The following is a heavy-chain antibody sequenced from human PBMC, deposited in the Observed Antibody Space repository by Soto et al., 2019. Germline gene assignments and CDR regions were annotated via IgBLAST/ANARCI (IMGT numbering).Heavy chain of an antibody. CDR2: INPNSGGT. Sequence: QVPLVQSGAEVKKPGASVKVSCKASGYTFTGYYMHWVRQAPGQGLEWMGWINPNSGGTNYAQKFQGWVTMTRDTSISTAYMELSRLRSDDTAVYYCARVRAGYCSSTSCYNYYYGMDVWGQGTTVTVSS. V-gene: IGHV1-2*04. J-gene: IGHJ6*02. CDR1: GYTFTGYY. D-gene: IGHD2-2*02. CDR3: ARVRAGYCSSTSCYNYYYGMDV.